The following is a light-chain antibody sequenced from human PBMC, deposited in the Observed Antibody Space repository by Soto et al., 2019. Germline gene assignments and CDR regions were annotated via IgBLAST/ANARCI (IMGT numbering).Light chain of an antibody. Sequence: QTVLTQPPYASGSPGQSFTISCTGTKNDIVVYDFVSWYHHHPGKAPRLIIYEVVQRPSGVPDRFSGSKSGNTASLTISGLQAEDEADYYCCSYAGSYTFLYVFGTGTKVTVL. CDR1: KNDIVVYDF. V-gene: IGLV2-8*01. CDR2: EVV. J-gene: IGLJ1*01. CDR3: CSYAGSYTFLYV.